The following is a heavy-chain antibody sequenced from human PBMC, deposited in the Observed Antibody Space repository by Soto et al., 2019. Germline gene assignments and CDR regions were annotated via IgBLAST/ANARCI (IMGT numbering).Heavy chain of an antibody. D-gene: IGHD2-15*01. V-gene: IGHV2-70*01. CDR1: GFSLSTSGMC. CDR3: ARIFSGGGSCYQQYYGMDV. Sequence: SGPTLVNPTQTLTLTCTFSGFSLSTSGMCERWIRQPPGKAQEWLALIDWDDDKYYSTSLKTRLTISKDTSKNQVVLTMTNMDPVDTATYYCARIFSGGGSCYQQYYGMDVWGQGTTVTVSS. J-gene: IGHJ6*02. CDR2: IDWDDDK.